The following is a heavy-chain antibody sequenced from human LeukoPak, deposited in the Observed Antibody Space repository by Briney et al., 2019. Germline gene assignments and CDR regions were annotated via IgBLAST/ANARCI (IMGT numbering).Heavy chain of an antibody. J-gene: IGHJ3*02. CDR1: GFTFSNYA. CDR2: ISSGDAST. Sequence: GGSLRLSCAASGFTFSNYAMSWVRQAPGKGLEWVSAISSGDASTHYADSVKGRFTISRDDSKNTLYLQMSSLRAEDTAVYYCAKYLYGSGSPLGFDIWGQGTMVTVSS. V-gene: IGHV3-23*01. CDR3: AKYLYGSGSPLGFDI. D-gene: IGHD3-10*01.